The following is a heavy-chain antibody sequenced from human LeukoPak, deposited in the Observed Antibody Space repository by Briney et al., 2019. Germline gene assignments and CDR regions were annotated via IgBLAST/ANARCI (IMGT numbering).Heavy chain of an antibody. V-gene: IGHV3-9*01. CDR2: ISWNSGSI. CDR1: GFTFDDYA. CDR3: AKGTPGTVTELAFDI. Sequence: GRSLRLSCAASGFTFDDYAMHWVRQAPGKGLEWVSGISWNSGSIGYADSVKGRFTISRDNAKNSLYLQMNSLRAEDTALYYCAKGTPGTVTELAFDIWGQGTMVTVSS. D-gene: IGHD4-17*01. J-gene: IGHJ3*02.